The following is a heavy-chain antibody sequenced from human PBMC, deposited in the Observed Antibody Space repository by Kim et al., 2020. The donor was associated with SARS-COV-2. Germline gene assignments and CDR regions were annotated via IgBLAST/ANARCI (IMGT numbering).Heavy chain of an antibody. V-gene: IGHV3-53*01. CDR1: GFTVSSNY. Sequence: GGSLRLSCAASGFTVSSNYMSWVRQAPGMGLEWVSVIYSGGSTYYVDSVKGRFTISRDNSKNTLYLQMNGLRAVDRAVYYCARYCGGVCYPSWGQGTLVTLSS. CDR3: ARYCGGVCYPS. D-gene: IGHD2-21*02. J-gene: IGHJ5*02. CDR2: IYSGGST.